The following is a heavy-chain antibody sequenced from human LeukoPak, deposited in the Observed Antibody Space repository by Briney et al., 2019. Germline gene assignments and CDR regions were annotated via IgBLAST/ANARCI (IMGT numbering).Heavy chain of an antibody. V-gene: IGHV1-69*05. J-gene: IGHJ3*02. CDR1: GYTFPSYG. CDR3: AGERGLRFLEWSYDAFDI. D-gene: IGHD3-3*01. Sequence: GASVKVSCKASGYTFPSYGISWVRQAPGQGLEWMGGIIPIFGTANYAQKFQGRVTITTDESTSTAYMELSSLRSEDTAVYYCAGERGLRFLEWSYDAFDIWGQGTMVTVSS. CDR2: IIPIFGTA.